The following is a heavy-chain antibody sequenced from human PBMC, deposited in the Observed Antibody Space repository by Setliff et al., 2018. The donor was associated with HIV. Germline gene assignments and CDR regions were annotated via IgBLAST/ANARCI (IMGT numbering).Heavy chain of an antibody. CDR2: IWFDGSNR. V-gene: IGHV3-33*06. CDR3: AKDPTTGAVAVYYFDY. CDR1: GFTFSNYG. D-gene: IGHD6-19*01. J-gene: IGHJ4*02. Sequence: GSLRLSCEASGFTFSNYGMHWVRQAAGKGLEWVATIWFDGSNRYYADSVKGRFTISRDNSKNTLYLQMNSLRAEDTAIYYCAKDPTTGAVAVYYFDYWGQGTLVTVSS.